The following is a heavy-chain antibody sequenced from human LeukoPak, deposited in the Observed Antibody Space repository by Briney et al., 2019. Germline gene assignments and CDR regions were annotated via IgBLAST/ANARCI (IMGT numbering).Heavy chain of an antibody. CDR2: ISSSSSTI. V-gene: IGHV3-48*01. CDR3: ARAPYYYDSSGYLGPNAFDI. Sequence: GGSLRLSCAASGFTLSSYSMNWGRQAPGRGLEGFSYISSSSSTIYYADSVKGRFTISRDNAKNSLYLQMNSLRAEDTAVYYCARAPYYYDSSGYLGPNAFDIWGQGTMVTVSS. D-gene: IGHD3-22*01. CDR1: GFTLSSYS. J-gene: IGHJ3*02.